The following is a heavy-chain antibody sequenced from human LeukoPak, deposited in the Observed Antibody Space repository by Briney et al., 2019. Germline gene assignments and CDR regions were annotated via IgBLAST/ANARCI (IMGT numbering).Heavy chain of an antibody. CDR2: FSASDGSR. CDR3: ARGHNWFDP. V-gene: IGHV3-23*01. J-gene: IGHJ5*02. D-gene: IGHD3-16*01. CDR1: GFSFSSYG. Sequence: GGTLRLSCEASGFSFSSYGMSWVRQAPGEGLEWVSGFSASDGSRYYADSVKGRFTISRDNSKNTLYLQMNSLRAEDTAVYYCARGHNWFDPWGQGTLVTVSS.